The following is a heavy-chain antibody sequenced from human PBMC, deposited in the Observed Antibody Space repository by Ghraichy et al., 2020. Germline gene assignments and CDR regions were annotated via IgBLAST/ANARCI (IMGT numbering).Heavy chain of an antibody. CDR2: MSPNNGNT. Sequence: ASVKVFCNASGYTFTSYGINWVRQAPGQGLEWMGWMSPNNGNTGYAQKFQGRISLTRDTSISTAYMELSSLRPDDTAVYYCARMDKGVEATRADWFDPWGQGTQVTVSS. J-gene: IGHJ5*02. CDR3: ARMDKGVEATRADWFDP. V-gene: IGHV1-8*01. CDR1: GYTFTSYG. D-gene: IGHD1-1*01.